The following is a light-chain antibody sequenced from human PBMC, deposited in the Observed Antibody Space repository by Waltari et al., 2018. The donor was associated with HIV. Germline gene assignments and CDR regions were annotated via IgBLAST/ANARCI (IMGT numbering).Light chain of an antibody. J-gene: IGLJ1*01. V-gene: IGLV2-14*03. CDR1: SSDVGDYKY. CDR3: SSYTGSSTLGV. CDR2: DVS. Sequence: QSALTQPASVSGSPGQSITISCTGASSDVGDYKYVSWYQQHPGKAPKLMIYDVSNRPSGVSNRFSGSKSGNTASLTISGLQAEDEADYYCSSYTGSSTLGVFGTGTRVTVL.